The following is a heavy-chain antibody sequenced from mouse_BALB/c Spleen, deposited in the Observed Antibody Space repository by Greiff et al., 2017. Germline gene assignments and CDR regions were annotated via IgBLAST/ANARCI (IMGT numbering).Heavy chain of an antibody. V-gene: IGHV5-6*01. CDR3: ARGDYDDGYAMDY. D-gene: IGHD2-4*01. J-gene: IGHJ4*01. CDR2: ISSGGSYT. CDR1: GFTFSSYG. Sequence: EVKLVESGGDLVKPGGSLKLSCAASGFTFSSYGMSWVRQTPDKRLEWVATISSGGSYTYYPDSVKGRFTISRDNAKNTLYLQMSSLKSEDTAMYYCARGDYDDGYAMDYWGQGTSVTVSS.